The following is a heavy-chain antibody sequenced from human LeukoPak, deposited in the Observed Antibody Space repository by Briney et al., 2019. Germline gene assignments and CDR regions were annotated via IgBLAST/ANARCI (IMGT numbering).Heavy chain of an antibody. CDR2: IDPSDSYT. D-gene: IGHD6-6*01. CDR1: GYSFTSYW. J-gene: IGHJ6*02. V-gene: IGHV5-10-1*01. CDR3: ARPYGSSSPYYYGMDV. Sequence: GESLKISCKASGYSFTSYWISWVRQMPGKGLEWMGKIDPSDSYTKYSPSFQGHVTISVDKSINTAYLQWSSLKASDTAIYYCARPYGSSSPYYYGMDVWGQGTTVTVSS.